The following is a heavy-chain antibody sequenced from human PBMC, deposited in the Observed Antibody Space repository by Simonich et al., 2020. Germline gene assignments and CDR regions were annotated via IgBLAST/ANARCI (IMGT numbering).Heavy chain of an antibody. CDR2: ISYDGSNK. D-gene: IGHD2-15*01. Sequence: QVQLVEFGGGVVQPGRSLRIACADSGFSFSSYAMNGVPQAPGKGLVWVAVISYDGSNKNYADSVKGRFTISRDNSKNTLYLQMNSLRAEDTAVYYCAREGLLLDAFDIWGQGTMVTVSS. CDR1: GFSFSSYA. J-gene: IGHJ3*02. V-gene: IGHV3-30*07. CDR3: AREGLLLDAFDI.